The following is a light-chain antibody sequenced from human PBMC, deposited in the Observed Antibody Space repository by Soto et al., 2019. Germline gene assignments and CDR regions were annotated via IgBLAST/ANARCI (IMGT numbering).Light chain of an antibody. J-gene: IGLJ1*01. CDR2: EVS. CDR1: SSDVGSYNL. CDR3: CSHEGSSTYV. V-gene: IGLV2-23*02. Sequence: QSVLTQPASVSGSPGQSITISCTGTSSDVGSYNLVSWYQQHPGKAPKLMIYEVSKRPSGVSNRFSGSKSGNTASLTISGLQAEDEADYYCCSHEGSSTYVFGTGTEVTVL.